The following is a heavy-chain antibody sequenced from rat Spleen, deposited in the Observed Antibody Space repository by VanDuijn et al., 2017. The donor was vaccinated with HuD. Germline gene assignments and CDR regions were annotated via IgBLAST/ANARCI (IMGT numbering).Heavy chain of an antibody. CDR1: DYSITSNY. CDR2: ITYSGSS. CDR3: ARHRYNYYVMDA. V-gene: IGHV3-1*01. J-gene: IGHJ4*01. Sequence: EVQLQESGPGLVKPSQSLSLTCSVTDYSITSNYWGWIRKFPGNKMEWMGFITYSGSSSYSPSLKGRISITRDTSKNHFFRQLNSVTTQDTATYYCARHRYNYYVMDAWGQGASVTVSS. D-gene: IGHD1-5*01.